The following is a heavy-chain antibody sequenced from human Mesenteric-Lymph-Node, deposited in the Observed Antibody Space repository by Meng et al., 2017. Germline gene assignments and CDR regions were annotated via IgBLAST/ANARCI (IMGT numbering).Heavy chain of an antibody. Sequence: EVQLVGTGGGLIQPGGSLRLSGAASGFTVSSNYMSWVRQAPGKGLEWVSVIYSGGSTYYADSVKGRFTISRDNSKNTLYLQMNSLRAEDTAVYYCARDRRGTRDYYFDYWGQGTLVTVSS. CDR2: IYSGGST. V-gene: IGHV3-53*02. J-gene: IGHJ4*02. D-gene: IGHD2-2*01. CDR3: ARDRRGTRDYYFDY. CDR1: GFTVSSNY.